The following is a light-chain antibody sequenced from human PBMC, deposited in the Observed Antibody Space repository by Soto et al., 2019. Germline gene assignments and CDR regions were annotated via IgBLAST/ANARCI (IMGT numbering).Light chain of an antibody. J-gene: IGKJ4*01. CDR2: AAS. V-gene: IGKV1-12*01. CDR3: QQANSFQLT. CDR1: QDINNW. Sequence: DIQMTQSPSSVSASVGDRVTITCRASQDINNWLAWYQQKPGKAPKLLIYAASTLQSGVTSRFSGSGSGTDFTLTISSLQPEDFATYSCQQANSFQLTFGGGTRVEIK.